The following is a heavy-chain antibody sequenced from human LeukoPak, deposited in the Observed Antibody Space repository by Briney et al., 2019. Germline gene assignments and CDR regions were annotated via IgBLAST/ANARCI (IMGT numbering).Heavy chain of an antibody. J-gene: IGHJ5*02. CDR1: GFRLDDYA. CDR3: ASGSNTA. CDR2: LTWNSGAI. Sequence: PGGSLRLSCTGSGFRLDDYAMHWVRQAPGKGLEWVSGLTWNSGAIGYADSVRGRFTISGDIAKNSLYLQMNSLTIEDTAFYYCASGSNTAWGQGTLVTVSS. D-gene: IGHD3-10*01. V-gene: IGHV3-9*01.